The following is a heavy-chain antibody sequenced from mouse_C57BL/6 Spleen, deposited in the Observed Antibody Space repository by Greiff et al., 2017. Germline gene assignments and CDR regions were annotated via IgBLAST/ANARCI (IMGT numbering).Heavy chain of an antibody. CDR3: ARGGTYYSNYAGFAY. CDR1: GYSITSGYD. J-gene: IGHJ3*01. Sequence: EVQLVESGPGMVKPSQSLSLTCTVTGYSITSGYDWHWIRHFPGNKLEWMGYISYSGSPNYNPSLKSRISITHDTSKNHFFLELNSVTTEDTATYYCARGGTYYSNYAGFAYWGQGTLVTVSA. CDR2: ISYSGSP. V-gene: IGHV3-1*01. D-gene: IGHD2-5*01.